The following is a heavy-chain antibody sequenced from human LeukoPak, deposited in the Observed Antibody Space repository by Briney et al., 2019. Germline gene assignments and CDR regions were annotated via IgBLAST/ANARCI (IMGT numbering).Heavy chain of an antibody. CDR1: GFTFSSYS. V-gene: IGHV3-21*01. D-gene: IGHD3-10*01. CDR2: ISSSSSYI. CDR3: ARDSLMVRGVITR. J-gene: IGHJ4*02. Sequence: GGSLRLSCAASGFTFSSYSMNWVRQAPGKGLEWVSYISSSSSYIYYADSVKGRFTISRDNAKNSLYLQINSLRAEDTAVYYCARDSLMVRGVITRWGQGTLVTVSS.